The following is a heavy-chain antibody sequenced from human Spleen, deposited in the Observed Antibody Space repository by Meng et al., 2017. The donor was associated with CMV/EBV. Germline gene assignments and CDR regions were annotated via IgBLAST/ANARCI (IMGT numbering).Heavy chain of an antibody. CDR3: ARDNGPARGYFDY. D-gene: IGHD2-2*01. V-gene: IGHV3-21*01. J-gene: IGHJ4*02. CDR2: LSSGSSYI. Sequence: GESLKISCAASTFTFSSYNINWVRQAPGKGLKWVSSLSSGSSYIYYGRFTISRDNAKNSLYLQLNSLRAEDTAVYYCARDNGPARGYFDYWGQGTLVTVSS. CDR1: TFTFSSYN.